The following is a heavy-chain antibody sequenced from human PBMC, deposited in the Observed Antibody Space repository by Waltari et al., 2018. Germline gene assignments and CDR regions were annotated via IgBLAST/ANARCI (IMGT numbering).Heavy chain of an antibody. CDR2: IYTSGST. J-gene: IGHJ2*01. CDR3: ARDIQYYDFWSGYYTAWYFDL. CDR1: GGSISSYY. V-gene: IGHV4-4*07. D-gene: IGHD3-3*01. Sequence: QVQLQESGPGLVKPSETLSLTCTVSGGSISSYYWSWIRQPAGKGLEWIGRIYTSGSTNYNPSLKSRVTMSVDTSKNQFSLKLSSVTAADTAVYYCARDIQYYDFWSGYYTAWYFDLRGRGTLVTVSS.